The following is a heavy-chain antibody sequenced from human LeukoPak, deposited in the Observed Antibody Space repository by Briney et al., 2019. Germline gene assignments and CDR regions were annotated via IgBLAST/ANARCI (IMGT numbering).Heavy chain of an antibody. CDR3: ARGRSGSYGLERDFDY. D-gene: IGHD1-26*01. CDR2: IYTSGST. Sequence: NPSETLSLTCTVSGGSISSGSYYWSWIRQPAGKGLEWIGRIYTSGSTYYNPSLKSRVTISVDTSKNQFSLKLSSVTAADTAVYYCARGRSGSYGLERDFDYWGQGTLVTVSS. J-gene: IGHJ4*02. CDR1: GGSISSGSYY. V-gene: IGHV4-61*02.